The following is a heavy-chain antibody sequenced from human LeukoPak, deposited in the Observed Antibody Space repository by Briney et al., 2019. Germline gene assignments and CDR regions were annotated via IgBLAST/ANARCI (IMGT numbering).Heavy chain of an antibody. V-gene: IGHV1-8*01. Sequence: ASVKVSCKASGDTFTNYDINWVRQAPGQGLEWMGWMNPNSGNTGYAQKFQGRLTMTRNTSITTAYMEVSSLRSEDTAVYYCVRTAGIFWSGAYYFDSWGQGTLVTVSS. CDR3: VRTAGIFWSGAYYFDS. CDR1: GDTFTNYD. D-gene: IGHD3-3*01. CDR2: MNPNSGNT. J-gene: IGHJ4*02.